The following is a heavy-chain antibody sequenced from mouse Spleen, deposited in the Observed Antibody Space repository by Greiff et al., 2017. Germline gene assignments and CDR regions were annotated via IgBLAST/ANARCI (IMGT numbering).Heavy chain of an antibody. CDR3: ARHEERENWVFAY. D-gene: IGHD4-1*01. J-gene: IGHJ3*01. V-gene: IGHV1-62-2*01. Sequence: VQGVESGAELVKPGSSVKLSCKASGYTFTDYTTHWIKQRSGQGLEWIGWFYPGSDSIKYNEKFKDKATLTADKSSSTVYMELSRLTSEDSAVYFCARHEERENWVFAYWGLGTLVTVSA. CDR1: GYTFTDYT. CDR2: FYPGSDSI.